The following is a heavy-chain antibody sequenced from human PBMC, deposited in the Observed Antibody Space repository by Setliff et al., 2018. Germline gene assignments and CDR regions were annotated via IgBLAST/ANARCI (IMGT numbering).Heavy chain of an antibody. CDR1: GVSIANTASY. CDR3: ARVSGFLYMDV. Sequence: SETLSLTCNVSGVSIANTASYWSWIRQPAGKGLEWLGQIYTSWSTNYNPSLKGRATLSIDASKRQFSLELTSVTAADTAVYYCARVSGFLYMDVWGKGTTVTVSS. J-gene: IGHJ6*03. D-gene: IGHD3-3*01. CDR2: IYTSWST. V-gene: IGHV4-61*09.